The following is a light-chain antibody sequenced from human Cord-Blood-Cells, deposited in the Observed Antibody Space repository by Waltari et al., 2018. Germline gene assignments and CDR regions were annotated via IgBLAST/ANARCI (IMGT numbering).Light chain of an antibody. J-gene: IGKJ4*01. Sequence: IVLTQSAATLSLSPGERATLSCRASQSVSSYLAWYQQKPGQAPRLLIYDASNRATGIPARCSGSGSGTDFTLTISSLEPEDFAVYYCQQRSNWLTFGGGTKVEIK. CDR1: QSVSSY. CDR3: QQRSNWLT. V-gene: IGKV3-11*01. CDR2: DAS.